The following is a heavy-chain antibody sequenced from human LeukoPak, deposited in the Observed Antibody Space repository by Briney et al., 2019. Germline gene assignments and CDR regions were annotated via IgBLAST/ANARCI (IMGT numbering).Heavy chain of an antibody. CDR2: ISWNSGTV. CDR3: ARDVWPYTHYYDTHPLGGGFDY. V-gene: IGHV3-9*03. J-gene: IGHJ4*02. Sequence: GRSLRLPCAASGFTFDHYAMHWVRQAPGKGLEWVSSISWNSGTVDYADSVKGRFTISRDNAKNSLYLQMNSLRTEDMAFYYCARDVWPYTHYYDTHPLGGGFDYWGQGTLVTVSS. D-gene: IGHD3-22*01. CDR1: GFTFDHYA.